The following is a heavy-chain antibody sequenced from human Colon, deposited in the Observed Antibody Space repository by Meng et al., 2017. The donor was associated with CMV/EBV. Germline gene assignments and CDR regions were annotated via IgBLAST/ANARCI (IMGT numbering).Heavy chain of an antibody. CDR2: VYWNDDI. J-gene: IGHJ4*02. D-gene: IGHD5-12*01. Sequence: SGPTLVKPTQTLTLTCSFSGFSLPTIGLSVGWIRQPPGKALEWLALVYWNDDIRYNPSLKSRLSVTKYTSKNQVVLRVTNMAPMDSGTYFCAHGGSGYDFGAGGFDYWGQGALVTVSS. CDR1: GFSLPTIGLS. CDR3: AHGGSGYDFGAGGFDY. V-gene: IGHV2-5*01.